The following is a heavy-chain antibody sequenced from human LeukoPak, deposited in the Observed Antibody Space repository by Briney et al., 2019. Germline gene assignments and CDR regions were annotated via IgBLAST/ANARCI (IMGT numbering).Heavy chain of an antibody. CDR3: AKAGSDWYYFDS. D-gene: IGHD6-19*01. Sequence: PGGSLRLSCAASGFTFNTYAMTWVRQAPGKGLEWVSDISESGGSTYYEDSVQGRFTISRDNSKNTLYLQMNSLRVEDTAMYYCAKAGSDWYYFDSWGQGTLVTVSS. V-gene: IGHV3-23*01. CDR1: GFTFNTYA. CDR2: ISESGGST. J-gene: IGHJ4*02.